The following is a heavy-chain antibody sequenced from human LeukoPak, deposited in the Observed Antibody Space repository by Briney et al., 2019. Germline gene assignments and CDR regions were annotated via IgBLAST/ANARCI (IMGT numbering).Heavy chain of an antibody. J-gene: IGHJ5*02. V-gene: IGHV1-69*05. Sequence: SVKLSCKASGGTFSSYAISWVRQAPGQGLEWMGRIIPIFGTANYAQKFQGRVTITTDESTSTAYKELSSLRSEDTAVYYCARRVYYYDSSGYHHNWFDPWGQGTLVTVSS. CDR1: GGTFSSYA. CDR3: ARRVYYYDSSGYHHNWFDP. CDR2: IIPIFGTA. D-gene: IGHD3-22*01.